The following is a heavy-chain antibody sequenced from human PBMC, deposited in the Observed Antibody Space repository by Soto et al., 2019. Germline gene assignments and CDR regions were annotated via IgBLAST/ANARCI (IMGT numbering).Heavy chain of an antibody. CDR1: GFTFSSFW. D-gene: IGHD1-26*01. V-gene: IGHV3-7*01. Sequence: PGGSLRLSCAASGFTFSSFWMTWVRQAPGKGLEWVANIKHDGSEKYYVESVKGRFTISRDNAGNSLFLEMKSLRSEDTAVYSCVRDRSGSYLEGFDYWGQGTLVTVSS. CDR2: IKHDGSEK. CDR3: VRDRSGSYLEGFDY. J-gene: IGHJ4*02.